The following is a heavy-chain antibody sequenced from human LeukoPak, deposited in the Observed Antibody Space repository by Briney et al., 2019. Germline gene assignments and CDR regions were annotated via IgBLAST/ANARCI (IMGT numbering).Heavy chain of an antibody. CDR3: ARSYCSGGSCYYAY. CDR1: GFTFSSYA. D-gene: IGHD2-15*01. V-gene: IGHV3-23*01. J-gene: IGHJ4*02. Sequence: SGGSLRLSCAASGFTFSSYAMSWVRQAPGKGLEWVSAISGSGGSTYYADSVKGRFTISRDNSKNTLCLQMNSLRAGDTAVYYCARSYCSGGSCYYAYWGQGTLVTVSS. CDR2: ISGSGGST.